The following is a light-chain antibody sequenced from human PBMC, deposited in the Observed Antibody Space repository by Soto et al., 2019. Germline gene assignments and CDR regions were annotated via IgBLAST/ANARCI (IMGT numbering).Light chain of an antibody. Sequence: EIVMTQSPATLSVSPGERATRSCRASQSVSSNLAWYQQKPGQAPRLLIYGASTRATGIPARLSGSGSGTEFTLTISSLQSEDFAVYFCQQYNIWPQTFGQGTKVDIK. CDR1: QSVSSN. CDR3: QQYNIWPQT. CDR2: GAS. V-gene: IGKV3-15*01. J-gene: IGKJ1*01.